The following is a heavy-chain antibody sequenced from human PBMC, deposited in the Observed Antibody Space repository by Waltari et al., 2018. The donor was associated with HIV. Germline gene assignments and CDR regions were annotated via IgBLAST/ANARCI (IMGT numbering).Heavy chain of an antibody. D-gene: IGHD4-17*01. J-gene: IGHJ6*02. CDR2: ISGSGVIT. Sequence: EVQLLESGGGLVQPGGSLRLSCAASGSTFSVFPMILVRQAPGKGLEWVSAISGSGVITYYADSVKGRFTISRDNSKNTLSRQMNGLRADDTAVYYCARSQPTVRKGGPAHYGMDVWGQGTTVTVSS. CDR3: ARSQPTVRKGGPAHYGMDV. CDR1: GSTFSVFP. V-gene: IGHV3-23*01.